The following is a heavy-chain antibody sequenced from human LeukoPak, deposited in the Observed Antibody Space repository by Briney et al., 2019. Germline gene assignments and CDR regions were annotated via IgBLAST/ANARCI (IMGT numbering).Heavy chain of an antibody. Sequence: PSETLSLTCSVSGVSISSSSYYWGWIRQPPGKGLEWIGSIYYSGSTYYNPSLKSRVTISVDTSKNQFSLKLSSVTAADTAVYYCARGGRVTKVKTFDYWGQGTLVTVSS. D-gene: IGHD4-11*01. CDR1: GVSISSSSYY. J-gene: IGHJ4*02. CDR2: IYYSGST. V-gene: IGHV4-39*01. CDR3: ARGGRVTKVKTFDY.